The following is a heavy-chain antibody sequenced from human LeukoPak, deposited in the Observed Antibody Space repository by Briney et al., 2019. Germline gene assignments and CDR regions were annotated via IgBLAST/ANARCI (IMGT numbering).Heavy chain of an antibody. CDR1: GGSFSGYY. D-gene: IGHD3-22*01. Sequence: SETLSLTCAVYGGSFSGYYWSWIRQPPGKGLEWIGYIYYSGSTNYNPSLKSRVTISVDTSKNQFSLKLSSVTAADTAVYYCARATDSSGYWGNYYYYYGMDVWGQGTTVTVSS. J-gene: IGHJ6*02. V-gene: IGHV4-59*08. CDR3: ARATDSSGYWGNYYYYYGMDV. CDR2: IYYSGST.